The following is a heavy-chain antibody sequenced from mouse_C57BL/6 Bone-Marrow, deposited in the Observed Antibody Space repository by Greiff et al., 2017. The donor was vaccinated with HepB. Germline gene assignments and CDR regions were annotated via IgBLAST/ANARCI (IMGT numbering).Heavy chain of an antibody. D-gene: IGHD1-1*01. CDR3: ARSRGSEERGYFDY. J-gene: IGHJ2*01. V-gene: IGHV1-58*01. CDR1: GYTFTSYG. Sequence: VHVKQSGAELVRPGSSVKMSCKTSGYTFTSYGINWVKQRPGQGLEWIGYIYIGNGYTEYNEKFKGKATLTSDTSSSTAYMQLSSLTSEDSAIYFCARSRGSEERGYFDYWGQGTTLTVSS. CDR2: IYIGNGYT.